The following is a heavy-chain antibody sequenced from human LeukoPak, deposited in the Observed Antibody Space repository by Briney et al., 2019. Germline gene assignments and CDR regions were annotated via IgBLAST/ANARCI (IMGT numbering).Heavy chain of an antibody. J-gene: IGHJ4*02. CDR1: GYTFTNFG. V-gene: IGHV1-46*01. CDR2: INPSGGST. CDR3: ARETATLESGTYFDY. D-gene: IGHD3-10*01. Sequence: ASVKVSCKASGYTFTNFGITWVRQAPGQGLEWMGIINPSGGSTSYAQKFQGRVTMTRDTSTSTVYMELSSLRSEDTAVYYCARETATLESGTYFDYWGQGTLVTVSS.